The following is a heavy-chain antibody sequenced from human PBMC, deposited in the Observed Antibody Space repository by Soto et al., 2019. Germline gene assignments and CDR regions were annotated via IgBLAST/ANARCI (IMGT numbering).Heavy chain of an antibody. V-gene: IGHV3-48*03. CDR3: ARGHYRSGWFDC. CDR2: ISSSGGIK. Sequence: EVQLVESGGGLVQPGGSLRLSCAASDFVFSNYEMSWVRQAPGKGLESIAYISSSGGIKYYADSVKGRFTILRDNSKNSLYLQTNSLKAEDTALYFCARGHYRSGWFDCWGQGTLVTVSS. J-gene: IGHJ4*02. D-gene: IGHD6-19*01. CDR1: DFVFSNYE.